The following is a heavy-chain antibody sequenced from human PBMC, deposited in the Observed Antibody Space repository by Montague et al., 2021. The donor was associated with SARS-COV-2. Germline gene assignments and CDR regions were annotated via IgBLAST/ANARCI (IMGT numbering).Heavy chain of an antibody. CDR3: TRGHAYPTFTPVSY. J-gene: IGHJ4*02. CDR2: ISYDGSDK. V-gene: IGHV3-30-3*01. CDR1: GFIFNSYA. D-gene: IGHD2/OR15-2a*01. Sequence: SLRLSCAASGFIFNSYALHWVRQAPGKGLEWVAVISYDGSDKCYADSVKGRFTISRDTSKNTLFLQMNSLRAEDTAVYYCTRGHAYPTFTPVSYWGQGTLVTVSS.